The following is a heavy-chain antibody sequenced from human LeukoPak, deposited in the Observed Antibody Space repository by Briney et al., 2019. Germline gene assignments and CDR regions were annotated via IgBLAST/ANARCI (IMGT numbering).Heavy chain of an antibody. CDR3: ARDLGAYCSGGSCYS. V-gene: IGHV3-21*01. J-gene: IGHJ5*02. CDR1: GFTFSSYS. D-gene: IGHD2-15*01. Sequence: GGSLRLSCAASGFTFSSYSMNWVRHAPGKGLEWVSSISSSSSYIYYADSVKGRFTISRDNAKNSLYLQMNSLRAEDTAVYYCARDLGAYCSGGSCYSWGQGTLVTVSS. CDR2: ISSSSSYI.